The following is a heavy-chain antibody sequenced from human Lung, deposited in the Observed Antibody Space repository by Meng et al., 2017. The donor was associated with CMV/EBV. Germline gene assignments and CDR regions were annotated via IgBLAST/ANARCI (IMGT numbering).Heavy chain of an antibody. CDR3: AKRLGGLLSSDADLGY. Sequence: GESLKISCAASGFTFSSYAMSWVRQAPGKGLEWVSAISGSGGSTYYADSVKGRFTISRDNSKNTLYLQMNSLRAEDTAVYYCAKRLGGLLSSDADLGYWGQRXLVTVSS. CDR1: GFTFSSYA. CDR2: ISGSGGST. V-gene: IGHV3-23*01. J-gene: IGHJ4*02. D-gene: IGHD3-10*01.